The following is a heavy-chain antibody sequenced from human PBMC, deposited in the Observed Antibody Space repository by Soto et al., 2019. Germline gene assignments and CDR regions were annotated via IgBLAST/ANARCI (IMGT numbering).Heavy chain of an antibody. CDR3: ARGGYGSGSYYNVNYYYYDMDV. D-gene: IGHD3-10*01. V-gene: IGHV3-74*01. CDR2: INSDGSST. Sequence: GGSLSLSCAASGFTFSSYWMHWVRQAPGKGLVWVSRINSDGSSTSYADSVKGRFTISRDNAKNTLYLQMNSLRAEDTAVSYCARGGYGSGSYYNVNYYYYDMDVWGQGTTVTVSS. CDR1: GFTFSSYW. J-gene: IGHJ6*02.